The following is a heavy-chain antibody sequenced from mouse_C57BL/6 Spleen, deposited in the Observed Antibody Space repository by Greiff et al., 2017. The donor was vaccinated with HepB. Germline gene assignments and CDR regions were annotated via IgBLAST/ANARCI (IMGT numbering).Heavy chain of an antibody. CDR3: TTLDGYSLLWYFDV. D-gene: IGHD2-3*01. V-gene: IGHV14-1*01. J-gene: IGHJ1*03. CDR2: IDPEDGDT. Sequence: EVQLQQSGAELVRPGASVKLSCTASGFNIKDYYMHWVKQRPEQGLEWIGRIDPEDGDTEYASKFQGKATMTADTSSNTAYLQLSSLTSEDTAVYYCTTLDGYSLLWYFDVWGTGTTVTVSS. CDR1: GFNIKDYY.